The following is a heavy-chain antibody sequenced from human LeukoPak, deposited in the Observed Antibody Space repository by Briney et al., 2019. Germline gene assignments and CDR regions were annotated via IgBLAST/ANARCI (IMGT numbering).Heavy chain of an antibody. V-gene: IGHV3-74*01. CDR3: AVAEKRVYFDS. J-gene: IGHJ4*02. D-gene: IGHD6-19*01. Sequence: GGSLRLSCAASGCTVSSYWMHWVRQAPGKGLVWVSRINSDGSSTSYADSVKGRFTISRDNAKNTLYLQMNSLRAEDTAVYYCAVAEKRVYFDSCGQRALWSVSS. CDR2: INSDGSST. CDR1: GCTVSSYW.